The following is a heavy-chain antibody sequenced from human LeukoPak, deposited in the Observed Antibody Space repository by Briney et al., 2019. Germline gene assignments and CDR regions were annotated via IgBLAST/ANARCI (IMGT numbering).Heavy chain of an antibody. CDR1: GGSISNYY. J-gene: IGHJ3*02. CDR2: VFYTGST. Sequence: SSETLSLTCSVSGGSISNYYWSWIRQPPGKGLEWIGYVFYTGSTNYYPSLKSRVTISLDTSKNQFSLNLSSVAAADTAMYYCARGRMVTGGFDIWGQGTMVTVSS. V-gene: IGHV4-59*01. D-gene: IGHD2-21*02. CDR3: ARGRMVTGGFDI.